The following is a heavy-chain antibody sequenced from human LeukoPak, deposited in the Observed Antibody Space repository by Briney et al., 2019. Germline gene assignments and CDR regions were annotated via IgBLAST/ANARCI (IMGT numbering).Heavy chain of an antibody. J-gene: IGHJ6*03. CDR3: ARGSNGAVAGIVYYYYYYMDV. CDR1: TGTVSSKY. D-gene: IGHD6-19*01. Sequence: PSETLSLTCSVSTGTVSSKYWGWIPQRPGKGLEWIGDIYYSGSTNYNPSRKSRVTISVDTSKNQFSLKLSSVTAADTAVYYCARGSNGAVAGIVYYYYYYMDVWGKGTKVSVSS. CDR2: IYYSGST. V-gene: IGHV4-59*02.